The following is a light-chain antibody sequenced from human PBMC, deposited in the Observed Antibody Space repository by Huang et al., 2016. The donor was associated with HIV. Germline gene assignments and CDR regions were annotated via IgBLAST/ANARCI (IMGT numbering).Light chain of an antibody. CDR1: QGITKS. Sequence: DIQMTQSPSSLSASVGDRVTITCRASQGITKSLVWYQQKPGKAPKLLLFATSRLERGVPSRFSGRGSGTDFTLTISSLQPEDFATYDCQQYYNTPYTFGQGTKLEIK. V-gene: IGKV1-NL1*01. J-gene: IGKJ2*01. CDR2: ATS. CDR3: QQYYNTPYT.